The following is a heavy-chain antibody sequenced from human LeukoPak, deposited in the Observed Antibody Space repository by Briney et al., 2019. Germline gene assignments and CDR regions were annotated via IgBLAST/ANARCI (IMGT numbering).Heavy chain of an antibody. CDR1: GFTFDDYA. Sequence: GGSLRLSCAASGFTFDDYAMHWVRQAPGKGLEWVSLISGDGGSTYYADSVKGRFTISRDNAKNTLYLQMNSLRAEDTAVYYCTRAYGGSYFDYWGQGTLVTVSS. J-gene: IGHJ4*02. D-gene: IGHD1-26*01. V-gene: IGHV3-43*02. CDR3: TRAYGGSYFDY. CDR2: ISGDGGST.